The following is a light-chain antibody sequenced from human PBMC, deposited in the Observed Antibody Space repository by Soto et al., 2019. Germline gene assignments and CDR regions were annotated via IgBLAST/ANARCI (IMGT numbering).Light chain of an antibody. V-gene: IGLV1-44*01. J-gene: IGLJ1*01. Sequence: QSVLTQPPSASGTPGQSVTISCSGSSSNIGSNSVNWYQQLPGTAPKLLIYSNDRRPSGVPDRFSGSKSGTSASLAISGLQSEDEADYYCAAWDDSLNGYVFGTGTKVIVL. CDR1: SSNIGSNS. CDR2: SND. CDR3: AAWDDSLNGYV.